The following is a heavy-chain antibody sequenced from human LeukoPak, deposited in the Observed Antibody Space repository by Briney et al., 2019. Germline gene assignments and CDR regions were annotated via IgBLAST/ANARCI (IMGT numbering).Heavy chain of an antibody. CDR1: GFTFSSYA. Sequence: GRSLRLSCAASGFTFSSYAMHWVRQAPGKGLEWVAVISYDGSSKYYADSVKGRFTISRDNSKNTLNLQMNSLRAEDTAVYNCATGYCNNGVCYTGGFDYWGQGTLVTVSS. CDR3: ATGYCNNGVCYTGGFDY. V-gene: IGHV3-30*04. J-gene: IGHJ4*02. D-gene: IGHD2-8*01. CDR2: ISYDGSSK.